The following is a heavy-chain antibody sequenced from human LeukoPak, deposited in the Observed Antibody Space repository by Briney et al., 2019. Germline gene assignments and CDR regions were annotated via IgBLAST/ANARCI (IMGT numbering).Heavy chain of an antibody. CDR1: GYTFTTYG. V-gene: IGHV1-18*01. J-gene: IGHJ1*01. CDR2: ISAYNGNT. D-gene: IGHD1-26*01. Sequence: SSQKVSCKASGYTFTTYGISWVRHAPGQGPEWRGWISAYNGNTKYAQKLQGRVTMTTDTSTSKAYMELKSLGSDDTAVYYCARDQMGGSYYGYFQHWGQGTLVTVSS. CDR3: ARDQMGGSYYGYFQH.